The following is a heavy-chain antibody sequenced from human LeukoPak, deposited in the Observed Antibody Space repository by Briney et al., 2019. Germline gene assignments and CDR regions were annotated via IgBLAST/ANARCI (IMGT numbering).Heavy chain of an antibody. CDR2: INHSGST. CDR3: ARSYYYGSGSPVRYFDY. D-gene: IGHD3-10*01. Sequence: PSETLSLTCAVYGGSFSGYFWNWIRQPPGKGLEWIGEINHSGSTNYSPSLKSRVTISFDTSKNQFSLKLSSVTAADTAVYYCARSYYYGSGSPVRYFDYWGQGTLVTVSS. CDR1: GGSFSGYF. V-gene: IGHV4-34*01. J-gene: IGHJ4*02.